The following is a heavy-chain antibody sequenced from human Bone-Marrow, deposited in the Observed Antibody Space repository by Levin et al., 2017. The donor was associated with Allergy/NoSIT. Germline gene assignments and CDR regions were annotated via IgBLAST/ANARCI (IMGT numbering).Heavy chain of an antibody. Sequence: SQTLSLTCTVSGGSVSSGSYYWSWIRQPPGKGLEWIGYIYYSGSTNYNPSLKSRVTISVDTSKNQFSLKLSSVTAADTAVYYCARDCGRFGVLVPAAIGWFDPWGQGTLVTVSS. V-gene: IGHV4-61*01. CDR1: GGSVSSGSYY. D-gene: IGHD2-2*01. J-gene: IGHJ5*02. CDR2: IYYSGST. CDR3: ARDCGRFGVLVPAAIGWFDP.